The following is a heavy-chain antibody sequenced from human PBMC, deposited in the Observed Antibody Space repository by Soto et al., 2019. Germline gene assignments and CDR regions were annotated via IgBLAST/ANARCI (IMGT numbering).Heavy chain of an antibody. J-gene: IGHJ4*02. Sequence: PSETLSLTCVVSGGSLSSYYWSWIRQPPGKGLEWIGYIYYSGSTNYNPSLKSRVTISVDTSKNQFSLKLSSVTAADTAVYYCARPWGWTNLYSCPAPLVTVS. V-gene: IGHV4-59*01. CDR1: GGSLSSYY. CDR3: ARPWGWTNLY. CDR2: IYYSGST. D-gene: IGHD3-16*01.